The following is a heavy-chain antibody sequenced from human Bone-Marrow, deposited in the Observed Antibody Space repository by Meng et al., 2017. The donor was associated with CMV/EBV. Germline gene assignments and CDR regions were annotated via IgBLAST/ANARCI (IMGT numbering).Heavy chain of an antibody. CDR1: GYTFTAYY. V-gene: IGHV1-2*02. CDR3: ARGGYCSSTSCYGRRYYFDY. D-gene: IGHD2-2*01. CDR2: INPKSGAT. J-gene: IGHJ4*02. Sequence: ASVKVSCKASGYTFTAYYIHWVRQAPGQGFEWVGWINPKSGATKDAQKFQGRVTMTRDTSMRTVYMELSSLRSEDTAVYYCARGGYCSSTSCYGRRYYFDYWGQGTLVTVSS.